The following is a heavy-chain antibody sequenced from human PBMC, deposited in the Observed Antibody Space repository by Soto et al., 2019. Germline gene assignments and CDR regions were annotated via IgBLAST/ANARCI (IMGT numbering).Heavy chain of an antibody. Sequence: ASETLSLTCTVSGGSISSGGYYWSWIRQYPGKGLEWIGNIFYSGTTSYNPSLKSRVAISIDTSKNQFSLKLSSVTAADTAVYYCARERQPHINYQGVWFGPWGQGTLVTVPS. CDR1: GGSISSGGYY. CDR3: ARERQPHINYQGVWFGP. J-gene: IGHJ5*02. CDR2: IFYSGTT. V-gene: IGHV4-31*03. D-gene: IGHD4-4*01.